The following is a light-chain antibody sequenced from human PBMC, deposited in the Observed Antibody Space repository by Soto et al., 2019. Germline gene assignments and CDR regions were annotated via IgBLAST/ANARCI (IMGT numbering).Light chain of an antibody. CDR3: QHHHQWSPT. Sequence: TQSPATLCLSTWERSPISSRASQSVSSYLAWYQQKPGQAPRLLIYGTSTRATDIPARFSGSGSGTEFTLTISSLQSEDFAVYYCQHHHQWSPTFGGGTRW. CDR2: GTS. V-gene: IGKV3-15*01. J-gene: IGKJ4*01. CDR1: QSVSSY.